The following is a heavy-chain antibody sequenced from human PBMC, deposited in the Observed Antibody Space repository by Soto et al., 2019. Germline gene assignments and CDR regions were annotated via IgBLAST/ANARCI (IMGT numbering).Heavy chain of an antibody. Sequence: GGSLRLSCAASGFTFSSYSMSWVRQAPGKGLEWVSGFRTSGDGGTTYYADSVKGRFTISRDNSKNMLFLQMNSLRAEDTAIYYCAKQVNSGPGSQYFDYWGQGTLVTVSS. D-gene: IGHD3-10*01. CDR2: FRTSGDGGTT. CDR3: AKQVNSGPGSQYFDY. J-gene: IGHJ4*02. V-gene: IGHV3-23*01. CDR1: GFTFSSYS.